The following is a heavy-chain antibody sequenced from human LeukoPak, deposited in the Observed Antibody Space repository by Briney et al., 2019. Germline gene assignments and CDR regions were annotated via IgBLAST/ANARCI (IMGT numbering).Heavy chain of an antibody. CDR3: ARGQRFLEWPRGNWFDP. CDR1: GGSFSGYY. Sequence: SETLSLTCAVYGGSFSGYYWSWIRQPPGKGLEWIGEINHSGSTNYNPSLKRLVTISVDTSKNQFSLKLSSVTAADTAVYYCARGQRFLEWPRGNWFDPWGQGTLVTVSS. CDR2: INHSGST. J-gene: IGHJ5*02. D-gene: IGHD3-3*01. V-gene: IGHV4-34*01.